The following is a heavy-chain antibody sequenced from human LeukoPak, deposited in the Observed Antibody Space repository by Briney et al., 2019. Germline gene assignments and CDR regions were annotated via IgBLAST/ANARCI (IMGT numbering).Heavy chain of an antibody. J-gene: IGHJ4*02. CDR1: GYTFTSYG. V-gene: IGHV1-18*01. D-gene: IGHD4-17*01. CDR2: ISAYNGNT. CDR3: ARDGSRFLPLLTVTTPHFMY. Sequence: ASVKVSCKASGYTFTSYGISWVRQAPGQGLEWMGWISAYNGNTNYAQKLQGRVTMTTDTSTSTAYMELRSLRSDDTAVYYCARDGSRFLPLLTVTTPHFMYWGQGTLVTVSS.